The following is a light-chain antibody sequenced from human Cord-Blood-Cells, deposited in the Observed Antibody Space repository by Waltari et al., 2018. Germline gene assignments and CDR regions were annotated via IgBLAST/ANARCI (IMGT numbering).Light chain of an antibody. CDR1: SGSIARNS. V-gene: IGLV6-57*01. CDR2: GDN. J-gene: IGLJ3*02. CDR3: QSYDSSDQV. Sequence: NFMLTQPHSVSELPGKTVTISCTRSSGSIARNSVKWYQQRPGSSPTTVIYGDNVRPSAVPDRFSGSVDSSSNSASLTISRLKTEDEADYYCQSYDSSDQVFGGGTKLTVL.